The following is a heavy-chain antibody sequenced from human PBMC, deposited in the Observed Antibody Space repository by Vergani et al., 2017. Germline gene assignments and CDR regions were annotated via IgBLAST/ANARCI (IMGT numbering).Heavy chain of an antibody. D-gene: IGHD3-10*01. V-gene: IGHV3-33*08. J-gene: IGHJ4*02. Sequence: VQLVESGGGLVQPGGSLRLSCAASGFTVSSNYMSWVRQAPGKGLEWVAVIWDDGSNKYYADSVKGRFTISRDNSKNSLYLQMNRLRAEDTAVYYCAGARSRGDFDYWGQGTLVTVSS. CDR2: IWDDGSNK. CDR3: AGARSRGDFDY. CDR1: GFTVSSNY.